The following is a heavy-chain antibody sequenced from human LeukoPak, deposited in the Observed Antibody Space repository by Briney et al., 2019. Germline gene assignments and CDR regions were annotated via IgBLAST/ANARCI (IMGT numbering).Heavy chain of an antibody. J-gene: IGHJ6*02. Sequence: GGSLRLSCAASGFTFDDYAMHWVRQAPGKGLEWVSGISWNSGSIGYADSVKGRFTISRDNAKNSLYLQMNSLRAEDTALYYCAKDEGLYYYGMDVWGQGTTVTVSS. V-gene: IGHV3-9*01. CDR3: AKDEGLYYYGMDV. CDR1: GFTFDDYA. CDR2: ISWNSGSI.